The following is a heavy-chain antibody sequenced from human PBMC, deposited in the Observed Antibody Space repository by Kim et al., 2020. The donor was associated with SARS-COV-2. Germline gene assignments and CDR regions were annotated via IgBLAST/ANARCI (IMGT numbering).Heavy chain of an antibody. D-gene: IGHD3-3*01. CDR3: VKPFFAPSDF. CDR2: IIYDGTTT. J-gene: IGHJ4*02. CDR1: GFTFSNFG. Sequence: GGSLRLSCAASGFTFSNFGMHWVRQAPGKGLVWVSFIIYDGTTTIYADSVRGRFTISIDYSTNTLYLQMDSLSPEDTAVYYCVKPFFAPSDFLCQGTLVT. V-gene: IGHV3-30*02.